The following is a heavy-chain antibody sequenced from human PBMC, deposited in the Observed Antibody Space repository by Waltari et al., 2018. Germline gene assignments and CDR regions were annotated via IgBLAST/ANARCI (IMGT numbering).Heavy chain of an antibody. CDR3: ARRGRIAVAGTGDDY. V-gene: IGHV4-38-2*01. CDR1: GYSISSGYY. Sequence: QVQLQESGPGLVKPSETLSLTCAVSGYSISSGYYWGWTRQPPGKGLEWIGSIYHSGSTYYNPSLKSRVTISVDTSKNQFSLKLSSVTAADTAVYYCARRGRIAVAGTGDDYWGQGTLVTVSS. CDR2: IYHSGST. D-gene: IGHD6-19*01. J-gene: IGHJ4*02.